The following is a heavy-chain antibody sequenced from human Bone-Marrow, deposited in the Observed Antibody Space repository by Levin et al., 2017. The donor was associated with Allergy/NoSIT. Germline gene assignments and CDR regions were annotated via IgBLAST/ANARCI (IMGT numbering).Heavy chain of an antibody. CDR3: ARGPYHGPWYFDF. V-gene: IGHV4-34*01. CDR2: INHSGSA. D-gene: IGHD2-2*01. CDR1: GGAFSGYY. Sequence: SETLSLTCAMSGGAFSGYYWNWIRQSPGKGLEWIGEINHSGSADYNPSLETRVSMSVDIIKKQFSLKLTSVTAAYTGIYYCARGPYHGPWYFDFWGRGTLVDVSS. J-gene: IGHJ2*01.